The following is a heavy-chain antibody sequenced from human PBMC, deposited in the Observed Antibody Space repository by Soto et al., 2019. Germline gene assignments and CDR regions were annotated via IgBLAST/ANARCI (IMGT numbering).Heavy chain of an antibody. D-gene: IGHD1-7*01. Sequence: PLETLPHTCTVSGGSSSSSSYCWGWIRKPPGKGLEWIGSIYYSGSTYYNPSLKSRVTISVDTSKNQFSLKLSSVTAADTAVYYCARGGRYNWNYGFYYYGMDVWGQGTTLTVSS. V-gene: IGHV4-39*07. CDR2: IYYSGST. J-gene: IGHJ6*02. CDR3: ARGGRYNWNYGFYYYGMDV. CDR1: GGSSSSSSYC.